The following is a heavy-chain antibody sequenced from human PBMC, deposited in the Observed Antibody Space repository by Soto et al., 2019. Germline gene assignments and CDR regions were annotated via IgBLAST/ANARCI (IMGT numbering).Heavy chain of an antibody. CDR1: GGSISSSSYY. CDR3: ARHLGVDTAPFWELYYFDY. D-gene: IGHD5-18*01. Sequence: PSETLSLTCTVSGGSISSSSYYWGWIRQPPGKGLEWIGIIYYSGSTFYIPSLKSRVTISVDTSKNQFSLKLSSVTAADTAVYYCARHLGVDTAPFWELYYFDYWGQGTLVTVSS. CDR2: IYYSGST. J-gene: IGHJ4*02. V-gene: IGHV4-39*01.